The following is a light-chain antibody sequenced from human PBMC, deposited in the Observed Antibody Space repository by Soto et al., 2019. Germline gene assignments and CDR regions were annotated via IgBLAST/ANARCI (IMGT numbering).Light chain of an antibody. CDR3: QQYNRYWT. CDR2: KAS. CDR1: QSISSW. V-gene: IGKV1-5*03. J-gene: IGKJ1*01. Sequence: DIQMTQSPSTLSASVGDRVTITCRASQSISSWLAWYQQKPGKAPKLLIYKASSLERGVPSRFRGSGSGTEFTLTISRVQPDDFATYYCQQYNRYWTFGQGTKVEIK.